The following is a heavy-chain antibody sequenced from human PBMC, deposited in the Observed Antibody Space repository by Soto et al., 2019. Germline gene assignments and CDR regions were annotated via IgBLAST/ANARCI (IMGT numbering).Heavy chain of an antibody. CDR3: ARGRGYGYGIDF. CDR1: GVSLSSGVPS. D-gene: IGHD5-18*01. CDR2: IHYGASI. J-gene: IGHJ4*02. V-gene: IGHV4-30-4*01. Sequence: SETLSLPCPVSGVSLSSGVPSWSWSRQPPGNVLESIVHIHYGASIYYNPSLTSRTTISVDTSQYQFSLMLRSVAAADTAVYECARGRGYGYGIDFWGQGTPVTVSS.